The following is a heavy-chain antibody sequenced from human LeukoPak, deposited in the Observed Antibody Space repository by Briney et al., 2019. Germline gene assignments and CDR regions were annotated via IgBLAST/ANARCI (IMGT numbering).Heavy chain of an antibody. CDR3: ARVASDRYGDAFDV. CDR2: IKRDGNEK. D-gene: IGHD6-19*01. CDR1: GFTFSNYW. Sequence: GGSLRLSCAASGFTFSNYWMSWVRQAPGKGLEWVANIKRDGNEKYYVDSVKGRFTISRDNAKKSLSLQMASLRVEDTAVYYCARVASDRYGDAFDVWGQGTMLTVS. V-gene: IGHV3-7*04. J-gene: IGHJ3*01.